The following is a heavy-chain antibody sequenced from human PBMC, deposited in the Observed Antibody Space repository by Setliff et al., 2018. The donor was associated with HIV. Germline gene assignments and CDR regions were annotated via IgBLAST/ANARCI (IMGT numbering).Heavy chain of an antibody. D-gene: IGHD3-22*01. CDR1: GGTFSSYA. Sequence: VASVKVSCKASGGTFSSYAISWVRQAPGQGLEWMGGIIPILGIANYAQKFQERVTITRDMSTSTAYMELSSLRSEDTAVYYCARVDNSGYSVYWGQGTLVTVSS. CDR2: IIPILGIA. J-gene: IGHJ4*02. V-gene: IGHV1-69*10. CDR3: ARVDNSGYSVY.